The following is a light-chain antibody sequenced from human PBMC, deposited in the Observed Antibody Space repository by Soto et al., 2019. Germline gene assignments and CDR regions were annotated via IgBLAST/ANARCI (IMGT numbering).Light chain of an antibody. CDR3: QSYDSRLSAYV. V-gene: IGLV1-40*01. Sequence: QSVLTQPPSVSGAPGQRVTISCTGSSSNIGAGYDVHWYQQLPGTAPKPLFSGNSNRPSGVPDRFSGSKSGTSASLAITGFQAEDEADYYCQSYDSRLSAYVFGIGTKVTVL. CDR2: GNS. CDR1: SSNIGAGYD. J-gene: IGLJ1*01.